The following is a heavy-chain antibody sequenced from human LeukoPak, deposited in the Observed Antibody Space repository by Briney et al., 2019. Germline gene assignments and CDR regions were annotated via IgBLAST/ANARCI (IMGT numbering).Heavy chain of an antibody. D-gene: IGHD3-9*01. CDR1: GYTFTSYD. CDR3: ARGGDYDILTGANNWFDP. Sequence: ASVKVSCKASGYTFTSYDINWVRQAPGQGPEWMGWMNPNSGDTGYAQKFQGRVTMARNTSISTAYLELTNLRSEDTAVYYCARGGDYDILTGANNWFDPWGQGTLVTVSS. V-gene: IGHV1-8*01. CDR2: MNPNSGDT. J-gene: IGHJ5*02.